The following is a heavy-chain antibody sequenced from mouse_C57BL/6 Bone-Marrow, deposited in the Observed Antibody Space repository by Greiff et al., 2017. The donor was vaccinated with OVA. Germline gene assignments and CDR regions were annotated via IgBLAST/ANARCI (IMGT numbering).Heavy chain of an antibody. CDR3: ARHTTVVAKGDAMDY. V-gene: IGHV1-82*01. Sequence: QVQLQQSGPELVKPGASVKISCKASGYAFSSSWMNWVKQRPGKGLEWIGRIYPGDGDTNYNGKFKGKATLTADKSSSTAYMQLSSLTSEDSAVYFCARHTTVVAKGDAMDYWGQGTSVTVSS. CDR1: GYAFSSSW. D-gene: IGHD1-1*01. CDR2: IYPGDGDT. J-gene: IGHJ4*01.